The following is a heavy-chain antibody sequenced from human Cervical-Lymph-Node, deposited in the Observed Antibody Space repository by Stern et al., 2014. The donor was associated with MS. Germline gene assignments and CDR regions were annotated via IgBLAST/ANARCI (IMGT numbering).Heavy chain of an antibody. CDR2: IYPDDSDI. CDR3: ARHPPRRKWDDPNYGMDV. J-gene: IGHJ6*02. Sequence: EVQLVESGAEVKKPGESLKISCKGSGYTFTNNWIAWVRQMPGKGLEWMGIIYPDDSDIRYSPSLQGRVTFSADKSISTAYLRGSSLKAADSAVYYCARHPPRRKWDDPNYGMDVWGQGTTVTVSS. D-gene: IGHD1-1*01. CDR1: GYTFTNNW. V-gene: IGHV5-51*01.